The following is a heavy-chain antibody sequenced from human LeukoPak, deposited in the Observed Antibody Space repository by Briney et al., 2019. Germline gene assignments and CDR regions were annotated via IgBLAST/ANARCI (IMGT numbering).Heavy chain of an antibody. Sequence: GGSLRLSCAASGFTFSSYATSWVRQAPGKGLEWVSAISGSAGSTYYADSVKGRFTISRDNSKNTLYLQMNSLRAGDTAVYYCAKGYSSGWYQAFDIWGQGTMVTVSS. CDR2: ISGSAGST. V-gene: IGHV3-23*01. CDR3: AKGYSSGWYQAFDI. CDR1: GFTFSSYA. D-gene: IGHD6-19*01. J-gene: IGHJ3*02.